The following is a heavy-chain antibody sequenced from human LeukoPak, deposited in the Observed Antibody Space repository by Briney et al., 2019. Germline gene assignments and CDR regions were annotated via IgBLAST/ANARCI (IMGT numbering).Heavy chain of an antibody. D-gene: IGHD6-13*01. CDR2: ISAYNGNT. Sequence: ASVKVSCKASGYTFTSYGISWVRQAPGQGLEWMGWISAYNGNTNYAQKLQGRVTMTTDTSTSTAYMELRSLRSDDTAVYYCARVKDSSSWHNPLGYYYYGMDVWGQGTTVTVSS. J-gene: IGHJ6*02. V-gene: IGHV1-18*01. CDR3: ARVKDSSSWHNPLGYYYYGMDV. CDR1: GYTFTSYG.